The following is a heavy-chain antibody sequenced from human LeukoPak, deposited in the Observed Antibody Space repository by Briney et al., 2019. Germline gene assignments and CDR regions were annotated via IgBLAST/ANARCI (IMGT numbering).Heavy chain of an antibody. Sequence: GGSLRLSCAASGFIVSGQYLSWVRQAPGKGLEWVSYISSSGSTIYYADSVKGRFTISRDNAKNSLYLQMNSLRAEDTAVYYCAELGITMIGGVWGKGTTVTISS. D-gene: IGHD3-10*02. V-gene: IGHV3-11*04. CDR1: GFIVSGQY. J-gene: IGHJ6*04. CDR3: AELGITMIGGV. CDR2: ISSSGSTI.